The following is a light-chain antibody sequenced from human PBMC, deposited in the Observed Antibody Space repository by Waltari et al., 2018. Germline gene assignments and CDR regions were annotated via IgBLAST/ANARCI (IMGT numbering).Light chain of an antibody. CDR1: QTITCH. Sequence: ETVLTQSPATLSVSPGERATLSCRASQTITCHLAWYQQKPGQAPRLRIYGASTRATGIPARFSGSGSEAEFTLTISNLQSEDFAVYYCQHYNNWPYTFGQGTKLEI. V-gene: IGKV3-15*01. J-gene: IGKJ2*01. CDR2: GAS. CDR3: QHYNNWPYT.